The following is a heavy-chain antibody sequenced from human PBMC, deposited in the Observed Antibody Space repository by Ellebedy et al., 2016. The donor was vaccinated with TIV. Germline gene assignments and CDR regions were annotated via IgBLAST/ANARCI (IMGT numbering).Heavy chain of an antibody. CDR1: GYTFTGYY. CDR2: INPNSGGT. D-gene: IGHD3-10*01. Sequence: ASVKVSCXASGYTFTGYYMHWVRQAPGQGLEWMGWINPNSGGTNYAQKFQGRVTMTRDTSISTAYMELSRLRSDDTAVYYCAREGLRFGAHAEQYGMDVWGQGTTVTVSS. CDR3: AREGLRFGAHAEQYGMDV. J-gene: IGHJ6*02. V-gene: IGHV1-2*02.